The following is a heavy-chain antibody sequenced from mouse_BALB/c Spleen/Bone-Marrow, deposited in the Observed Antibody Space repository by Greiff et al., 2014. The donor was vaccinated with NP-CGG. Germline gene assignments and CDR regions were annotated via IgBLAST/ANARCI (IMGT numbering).Heavy chain of an antibody. CDR2: ISSGGST. V-gene: IGHV5-6-5*01. D-gene: IGHD2-4*01. CDR3: AREGGYDCGHYYAMDY. J-gene: IGHJ4*01. Sequence: VQLKESGGGLVKPGGSLKLSCAASGFSFSSYAMSWVRQTPEKRLEWVASISSGGSTYYLDSVKGRFTISRDNARNILYLKMSSLRSEDTAMYYCAREGGYDCGHYYAMDYWGQGTSVTVSS. CDR1: GFSFSSYA.